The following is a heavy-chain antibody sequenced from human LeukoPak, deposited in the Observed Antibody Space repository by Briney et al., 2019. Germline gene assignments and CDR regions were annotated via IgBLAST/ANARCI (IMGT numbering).Heavy chain of an antibody. Sequence: SESLSLTCTVSGGSISSTSYYWGWIRQPPGKGLEWIGTINYSGSTYYNPSLKSRVTISVDTSKNQISLKLNSVTAADTAMYYCARHGDLLSPFQTWGQGTLVTVSS. CDR1: GGSISSTSYY. CDR2: INYSGST. CDR3: ARHGDLLSPFQT. D-gene: IGHD2-21*02. J-gene: IGHJ5*02. V-gene: IGHV4-39*01.